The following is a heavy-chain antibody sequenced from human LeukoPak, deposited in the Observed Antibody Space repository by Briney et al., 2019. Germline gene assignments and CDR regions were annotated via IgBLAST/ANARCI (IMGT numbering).Heavy chain of an antibody. Sequence: ASVKVSCKASGGTFSSYAISWVRQAPGQGLEWMGRIIPIFGIANYAQKFQGRVTITADKSTSTAYMELSSLRSEDTAVYYCASTYCSGGSCYGRLVDYWGQGTLVTISS. V-gene: IGHV1-69*04. CDR1: GGTFSSYA. CDR2: IIPIFGIA. CDR3: ASTYCSGGSCYGRLVDY. D-gene: IGHD2-15*01. J-gene: IGHJ4*02.